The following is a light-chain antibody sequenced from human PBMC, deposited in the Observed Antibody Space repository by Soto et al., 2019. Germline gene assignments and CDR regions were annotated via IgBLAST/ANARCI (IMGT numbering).Light chain of an antibody. J-gene: IGKJ5*01. CDR2: DAS. CDR1: QSVGNN. CDR3: QQYGPSLIT. Sequence: ENVLTQSPGTLSLSPGERATLSCRASQSVGNNLAWYQQRPGQAPTLLISDASTRATGIPYRFSGSGSGTDFTLTISRLEPEDYALYYCQQYGPSLITFGQGTRLEIK. V-gene: IGKV3-20*01.